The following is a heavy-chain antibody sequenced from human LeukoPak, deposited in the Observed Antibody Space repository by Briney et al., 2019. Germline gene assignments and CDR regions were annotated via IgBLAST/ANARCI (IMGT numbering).Heavy chain of an antibody. Sequence: GESLKISCKGSGYSFTSYWIGWVRQMPGKGLEWMGIIYPGDSDTRYSPSFQGQVTTSADQSISTAYLQWSSLKASDTAMYYCARRLPRGYSGYDPYYFDYWGQGTLVTVSS. CDR3: ARRLPRGYSGYDPYYFDY. CDR1: GYSFTSYW. J-gene: IGHJ4*02. CDR2: IYPGDSDT. D-gene: IGHD5-12*01. V-gene: IGHV5-51*01.